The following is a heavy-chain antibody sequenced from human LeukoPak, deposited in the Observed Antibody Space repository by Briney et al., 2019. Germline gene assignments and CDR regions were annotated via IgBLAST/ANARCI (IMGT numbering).Heavy chain of an antibody. Sequence: GASVKVSCKVSGYTLTELSMHWVRQAPGKGLEWMGGFDPEDGETIYAQKFQGRVTITADESTSTAYMELSSLRSEDTAVYYCARGLYSSPPDYWGQGTLVTVSS. J-gene: IGHJ4*02. CDR1: GYTLTELS. V-gene: IGHV1-24*01. CDR3: ARGLYSSPPDY. D-gene: IGHD6-13*01. CDR2: FDPEDGET.